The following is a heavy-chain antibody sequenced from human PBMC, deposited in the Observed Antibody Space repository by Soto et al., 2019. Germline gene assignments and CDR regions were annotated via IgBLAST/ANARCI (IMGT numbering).Heavy chain of an antibody. CDR1: GFTFSSYA. D-gene: IGHD2-2*03. CDR2: ISYDGSNK. CDR3: ARVRGYCISTSCYGDYYYGMDV. V-gene: IGHV3-30-3*01. J-gene: IGHJ6*02. Sequence: QVQLVESGGGVVQPGRSLRLSCAASGFTFSSYAMHWVRQAPGKGLEWVAVISYDGSNKYYADSVKGRFTISRDNSKNTLYLQMNSLRAEDTAVYYCARVRGYCISTSCYGDYYYGMDVWGQGTTVTVSS.